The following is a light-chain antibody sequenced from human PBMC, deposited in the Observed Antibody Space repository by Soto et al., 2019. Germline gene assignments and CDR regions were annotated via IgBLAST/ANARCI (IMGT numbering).Light chain of an antibody. CDR3: QQSYSTPPWLWT. J-gene: IGKJ1*01. V-gene: IGKV1-39*01. CDR1: QSISSY. CDR2: AAS. Sequence: DIQMTQSPSSLSASVGDRVTITCRASQSISSYLNWYQQKPGKAPKLLIYAASSLQSGVPSRFSGSGSGTDFTLTISSLQPEDFATYYCQQSYSTPPWLWTFGQGTKVEIK.